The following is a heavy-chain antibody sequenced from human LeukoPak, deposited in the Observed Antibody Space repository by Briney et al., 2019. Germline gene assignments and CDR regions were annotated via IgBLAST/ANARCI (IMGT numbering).Heavy chain of an antibody. CDR3: TRHGLYWYGSGSYYKPPDY. D-gene: IGHD3-10*01. J-gene: IGHJ4*02. Sequence: GESLKISCKGSGYSFTSYWIGWVRQMPGKGLEWMGIIYPGDSDTRYSPSFQGQVTISADKSISTAYLQWSSLKASDTAMYYCTRHGLYWYGSGSYYKPPDYWGQGTLVTVSS. V-gene: IGHV5-51*01. CDR1: GYSFTSYW. CDR2: IYPGDSDT.